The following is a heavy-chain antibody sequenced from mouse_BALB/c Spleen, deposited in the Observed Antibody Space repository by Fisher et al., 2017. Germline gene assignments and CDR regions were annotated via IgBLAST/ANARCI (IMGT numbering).Heavy chain of an antibody. Sequence: KFKGKATMTVDKSSSTAYMQLSSLTSEDSAVYYCARKATVVAKDYAMDYWGQGTSVTVSS. V-gene: IGHV1-69*02. J-gene: IGHJ4*01. D-gene: IGHD1-1*01. CDR3: ARKATVVAKDYAMDY.